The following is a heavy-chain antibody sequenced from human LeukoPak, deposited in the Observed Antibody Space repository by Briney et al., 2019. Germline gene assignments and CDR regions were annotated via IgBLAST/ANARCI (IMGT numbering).Heavy chain of an antibody. CDR2: IYPGDSDT. CDR3: ARHSVGTYYDILTGYEADY. CDR1: GYSFTSYW. D-gene: IGHD3-9*01. Sequence: GESLKISCKGSGYSFTSYWIGWVRQIPGKGLEWMGIIYPGDSDTRYSPSFQGQVTISADKSISTAYLQWSSLKASDTAMYYCARHSVGTYYDILTGYEADYWGQGTLVTVSS. J-gene: IGHJ4*02. V-gene: IGHV5-51*01.